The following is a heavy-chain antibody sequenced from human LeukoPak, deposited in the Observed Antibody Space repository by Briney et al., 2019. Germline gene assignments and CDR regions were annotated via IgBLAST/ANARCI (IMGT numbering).Heavy chain of an antibody. CDR1: GGTFSSYA. Sequence: ASVKVSCKASGGTFSSYAISWVRQAPGQGLEWMGRIIPIFGIANYAQKFQGRVTITADKSTSTAYMELSSLRSEDTAVYYCARDSTAGAGGNWFDPWGQGTLVTVS. CDR2: IIPIFGIA. CDR3: ARDSTAGAGGNWFDP. V-gene: IGHV1-69*04. D-gene: IGHD6-19*01. J-gene: IGHJ5*02.